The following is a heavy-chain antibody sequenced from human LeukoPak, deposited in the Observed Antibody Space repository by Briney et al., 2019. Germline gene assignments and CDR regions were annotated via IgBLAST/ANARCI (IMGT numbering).Heavy chain of an antibody. CDR2: ISSSSSTI. Sequence: GGSLRLSCAASGFTFSSYSMNWVRQAPGKGLEWVSYISSSSSTIYYADSVKGRFTISRDNAKNSLYLQMNSLRAEDTAVYYCARDKGTMVRGVIISPFDYWGQGTLVTVSS. D-gene: IGHD3-10*01. CDR1: GFTFSSYS. CDR3: ARDKGTMVRGVIISPFDY. J-gene: IGHJ4*02. V-gene: IGHV3-48*04.